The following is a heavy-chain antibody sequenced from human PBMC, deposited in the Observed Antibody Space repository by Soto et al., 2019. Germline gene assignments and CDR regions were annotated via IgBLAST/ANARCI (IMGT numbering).Heavy chain of an antibody. CDR2: MKHGGGS. CDR1: GGSFTGYF. D-gene: IGHD2-2*01. CDR3: ARGGGYGSSFFWFDP. V-gene: IGHV4-34*01. Sequence: QVQLQQWGAGLLKPSETLSLTCAVSGGSFTGYFWSWIRQPPGKGLEWIGEMKHGGGSNYNPSLEGRVTISLDISNRQFSRTLTSVTAADTAYYYCARGGGYGSSFFWFDPWGQGLLVTVSS. J-gene: IGHJ5*02.